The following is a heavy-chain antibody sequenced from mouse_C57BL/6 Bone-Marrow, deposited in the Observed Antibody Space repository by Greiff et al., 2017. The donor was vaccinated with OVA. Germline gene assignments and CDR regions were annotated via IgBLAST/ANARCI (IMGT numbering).Heavy chain of an antibody. CDR1: GYTFTDYN. Sequence: LVEPGASVKIPCKASGYTFTDYNMDWVKQSHGKSLEWIGDINPNNGGTIYNQKFKGKATLTVDKSSSTAYMELRSLTSEDTAVYYGARSGWLLLCWYFDAWGTGTTVTVSS. J-gene: IGHJ1*03. V-gene: IGHV1-18*01. D-gene: IGHD2-3*01. CDR3: ARSGWLLLCWYFDA. CDR2: INPNNGGT.